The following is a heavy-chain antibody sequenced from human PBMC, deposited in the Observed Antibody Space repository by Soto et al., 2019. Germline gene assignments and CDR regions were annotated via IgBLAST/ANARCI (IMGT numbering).Heavy chain of an antibody. J-gene: IGHJ4*02. Sequence: EVQLLESGGGLVQPGGSLRLSCAASGVTFSSYAMSWVRQAPGKGLEWVSAISGSGGSTYYADSVKGRFTISRDNSKNTLYLQMNSLRAEDTAVYYCAKGGNGDYDFWSGYTFDYWGQGTLVTVSS. CDR1: GVTFSSYA. CDR2: ISGSGGST. D-gene: IGHD3-3*01. V-gene: IGHV3-23*01. CDR3: AKGGNGDYDFWSGYTFDY.